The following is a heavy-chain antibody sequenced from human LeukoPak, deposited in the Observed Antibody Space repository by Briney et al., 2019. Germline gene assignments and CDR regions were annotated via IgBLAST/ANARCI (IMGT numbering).Heavy chain of an antibody. J-gene: IGHJ4*02. CDR1: GYTFTSYA. D-gene: IGHD5-24*01. Sequence: ASVKVSCKASGYTFTSYAMHWVRQAPGQRLEWMGWINAGNGNTKYSQKFQGRDTITRDTSASTAYMELSSLRSEDTAVYYCARAPPSRGWLQLSAGFDYWGQGTLVTVSS. CDR3: ARAPPSRGWLQLSAGFDY. V-gene: IGHV1-3*01. CDR2: INAGNGNT.